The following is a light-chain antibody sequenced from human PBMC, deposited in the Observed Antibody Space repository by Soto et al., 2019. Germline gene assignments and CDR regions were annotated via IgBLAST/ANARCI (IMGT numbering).Light chain of an antibody. CDR3: CSYTSSITYV. Sequence: QSVLTQPASVSGSPGQSITISCTGTSSDVGRYNYVSWYQQHPGKAPKLMIYEVSNRPSGVSNRFSGSKSGNTASLTISGLQAEDEADYYCCSYTSSITYVFGTGTKLTVL. V-gene: IGLV2-14*01. J-gene: IGLJ1*01. CDR2: EVS. CDR1: SSDVGRYNY.